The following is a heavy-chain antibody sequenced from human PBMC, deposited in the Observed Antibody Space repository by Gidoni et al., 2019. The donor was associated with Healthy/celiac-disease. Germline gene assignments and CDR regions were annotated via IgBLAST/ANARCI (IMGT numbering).Heavy chain of an antibody. V-gene: IGHV1-3*01. D-gene: IGHD3-22*01. CDR2: INAGNGNT. CDR1: GYTFTSYA. Sequence: QVQLVQSGAEVKKPGASVKVSCKASGYTFTSYAMHWVRQAPGQRLEWMGWINAGNGNTKYSQKFQGRVTITRDTSASTAYMELSSLRSEDTAVYYCARDRFDYYDSSGYSHRWFDPWGQGTLVTVSS. CDR3: ARDRFDYYDSSGYSHRWFDP. J-gene: IGHJ5*02.